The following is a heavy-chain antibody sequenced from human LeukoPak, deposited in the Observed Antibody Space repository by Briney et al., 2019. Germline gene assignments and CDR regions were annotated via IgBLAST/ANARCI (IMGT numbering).Heavy chain of an antibody. J-gene: IGHJ3*02. D-gene: IGHD4-17*01. CDR2: ISAYNGNT. CDR3: ARDLLDYVFDI. Sequence: ASVKVSCKASGYTFTSYGISWVRQAPGQGLEWMGWISAYNGNTNYAQKFQGRVTMTRDMSTSTVYMELSSLRSEDTAVYYCARDLLDYVFDIWGQGTMVTVSS. V-gene: IGHV1-18*01. CDR1: GYTFTSYG.